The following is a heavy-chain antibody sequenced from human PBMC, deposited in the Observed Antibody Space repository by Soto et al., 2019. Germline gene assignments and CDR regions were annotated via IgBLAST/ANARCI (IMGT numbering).Heavy chain of an antibody. V-gene: IGHV4-39*01. J-gene: IGHJ4*02. CDR2: IYYSGST. Sequence: SETLSLTCTVSGGSISSSSYYWGWIRQPPGKGLEWIGSIYYSGSTYYNPSLKSRVTISVDTSKNQFSLKLSSVTAADTAVYYCARLGTAGIAARDYWGQGTLVTVSS. CDR3: ARLGTAGIAARDY. D-gene: IGHD6-25*01. CDR1: GGSISSSSYY.